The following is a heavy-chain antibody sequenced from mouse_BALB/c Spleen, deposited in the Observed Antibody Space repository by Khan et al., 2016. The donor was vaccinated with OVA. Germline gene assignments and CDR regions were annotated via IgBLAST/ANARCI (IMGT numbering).Heavy chain of an antibody. CDR1: GFTFSSYG. Sequence: EVELVESGGDLVKPGGSLKLSCAASGFTFSSYGMSWVRQTLDKRLEWVATFSSGGHSTYFPDSVRGRFTISRDNAKNTLYLQMSSLKSEDTAMYYGARTITTTKEDYYAMDYWGQGTSVTVSS. V-gene: IGHV5-6*01. CDR3: ARTITTTKEDYYAMDY. CDR2: FSSGGHST. J-gene: IGHJ4*01. D-gene: IGHD1-2*01.